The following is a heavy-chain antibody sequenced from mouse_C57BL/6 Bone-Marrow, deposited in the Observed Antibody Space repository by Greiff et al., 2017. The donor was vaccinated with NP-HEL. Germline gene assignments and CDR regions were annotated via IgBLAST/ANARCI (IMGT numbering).Heavy chain of an antibody. Sequence: QVQLQQSGAELVRPGASVKMSCKASGYTFTSYNMHWVKQTPRQGLEWIGAIYPGNGDTSYNQKFKGKATLTVDKSSSTAYMQLSSLTSEHSAVYFCARLCYYSNYGGGFDYWGQGTTLTVSS. D-gene: IGHD2-5*01. V-gene: IGHV1-12*01. CDR2: IYPGNGDT. J-gene: IGHJ2*01. CDR3: ARLCYYSNYGGGFDY. CDR1: GYTFTSYN.